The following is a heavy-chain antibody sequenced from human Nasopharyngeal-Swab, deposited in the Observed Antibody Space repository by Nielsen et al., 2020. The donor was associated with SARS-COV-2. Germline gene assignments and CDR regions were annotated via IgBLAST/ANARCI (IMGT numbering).Heavy chain of an antibody. D-gene: IGHD2-8*02. V-gene: IGHV1-46*01. J-gene: IGHJ4*02. CDR3: ARESPPFEDCTDTSCHSGPWDS. CDR2: INPGGGSA. Sequence: ASVKVSCKASGYVFTYYYVHWARQAPGQGPEWMGIINPGGGSATYSQSFQGRITMTSDTSTNTVFMELFSLRSEDTAVYYCARESPPFEDCTDTSCHSGPWDSWGQGTLVTVSS. CDR1: GYVFTYYY.